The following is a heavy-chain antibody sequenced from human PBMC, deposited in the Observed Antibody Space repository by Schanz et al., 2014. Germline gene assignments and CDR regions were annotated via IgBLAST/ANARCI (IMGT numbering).Heavy chain of an antibody. V-gene: IGHV3-48*01. CDR3: ARSRGFDSIFDF. Sequence: EVQLLESGGGLVQPGGSLRLSCAASGFTFSTYYMNWVRQAPGKGLEWVSFISSSGTSIYYADSVKGRFTISRDNAKNSLYLQMNSLRAEDTAVYYCARSRGFDSIFDFWGRGTLVTVSS. D-gene: IGHD5-12*01. CDR1: GFTFSTYY. J-gene: IGHJ4*02. CDR2: ISSSGTSI.